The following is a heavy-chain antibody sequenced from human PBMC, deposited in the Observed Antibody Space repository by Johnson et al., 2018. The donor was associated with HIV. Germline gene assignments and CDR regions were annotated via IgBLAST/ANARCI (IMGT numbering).Heavy chain of an antibody. D-gene: IGHD6-6*01. Sequence: QVQLVESGGGVVQPGRSLRLSCAASGFTFSSYAMHWVRQAPGKGLEWVAVISYDGSNKYYADSVKGRFTISRDNSKNTLYLQVNSLRAEDTAVYYCARAGSSSSGPRAFDIWGQGTMVTVSS. V-gene: IGHV3-30*04. CDR1: GFTFSSYA. CDR2: ISYDGSNK. J-gene: IGHJ3*02. CDR3: ARAGSSSSGPRAFDI.